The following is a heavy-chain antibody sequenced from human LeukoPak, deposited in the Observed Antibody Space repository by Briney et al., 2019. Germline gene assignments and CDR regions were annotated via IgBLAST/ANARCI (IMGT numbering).Heavy chain of an antibody. CDR1: GGSFSGYY. CDR2: INHSGST. CDR3: ARFRAATNYFDY. V-gene: IGHV4-34*01. D-gene: IGHD6-25*01. J-gene: IGHJ4*02. Sequence: SETLSLTCAVYGGSFSGYYWSWIRQPPGKGLEWIGEINHSGSTNYNPSLKSRVTISVDTSKNQFSLKLSSVTAADTAVYYCARFRAATNYFDYWAREPWSPSPQ.